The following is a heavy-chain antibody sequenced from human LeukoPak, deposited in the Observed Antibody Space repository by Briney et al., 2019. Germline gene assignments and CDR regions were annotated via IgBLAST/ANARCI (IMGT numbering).Heavy chain of an antibody. J-gene: IGHJ4*02. CDR1: GFTFSSYA. CDR2: ISGGGGST. V-gene: IGHV3-23*01. CDR3: ARGDFDY. Sequence: GGSLRLSCAASGFTFSSYAMSWVRQAPGKGLEWVSVISGGGGSTYYADSGKGRFTISRDNSKNTVFLQMNSLRAEDTAVYYCARGDFDYWGQGTLVTVSS.